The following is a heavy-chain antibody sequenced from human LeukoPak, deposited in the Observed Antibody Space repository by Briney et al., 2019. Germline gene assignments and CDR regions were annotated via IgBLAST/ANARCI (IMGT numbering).Heavy chain of an antibody. CDR1: GYSFTSSW. CDR2: IYPGDSDT. V-gene: IGHV5-51*01. J-gene: IGHJ5*02. Sequence: GESLKISCKGSGYSFTSSWIGWVRQMPGKGLEWMGIIYPGDSDTRYSPSFQGQVTISAVKSISTAYLQWSSLKASDTAMYYCARHALSSSWYRTVNWFDPWGQGTLVTVSS. D-gene: IGHD6-13*01. CDR3: ARHALSSSWYRTVNWFDP.